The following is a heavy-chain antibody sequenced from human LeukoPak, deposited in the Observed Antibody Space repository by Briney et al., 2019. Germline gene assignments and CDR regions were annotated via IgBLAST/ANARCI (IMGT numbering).Heavy chain of an antibody. CDR1: GFTFSSYT. J-gene: IGHJ5*02. D-gene: IGHD1-26*01. Sequence: GGSLRLSCTASGFTFSSYTTNWVRQAPGKGLEWVSSISSSSSYIYYADSVKGRFIISRDNAKNSLYLQMNSLRAEDTAVYYCARDPVGAYNWFDPWGQGTRVTVSS. CDR3: ARDPVGAYNWFDP. CDR2: ISSSSSYI. V-gene: IGHV3-21*01.